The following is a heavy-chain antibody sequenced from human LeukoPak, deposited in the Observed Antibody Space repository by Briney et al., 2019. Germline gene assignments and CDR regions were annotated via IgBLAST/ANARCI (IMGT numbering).Heavy chain of an antibody. D-gene: IGHD3-16*01. V-gene: IGHV3-23*01. CDR1: GFSFTSYA. J-gene: IGHJ4*02. Sequence: GGSLRLSCVASGFSFTSYAMTGVRQAPGKGLEWDSAASEGGGTTYYADSVKGRFAISRDNTNNTLYLQMNSLRAEDTAVYYCARFWGSYPPDYWGQGTLVTVSS. CDR2: ASEGGGTT. CDR3: ARFWGSYPPDY.